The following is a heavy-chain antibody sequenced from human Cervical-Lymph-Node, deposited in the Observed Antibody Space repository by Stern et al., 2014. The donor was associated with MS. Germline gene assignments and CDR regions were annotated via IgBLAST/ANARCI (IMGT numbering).Heavy chain of an antibody. CDR1: GFTFNDYV. D-gene: IGHD3-10*01. CDR2: ISGERDSV. V-gene: IGHV3-9*01. Sequence: VQLVESGGDLVQPGGSLRLSCAASGFTFNDYVLNWVRQAPGKGLEWVSGISGERDSVAYADSVKGRFTISRDNAKNSVYLQMDSLRREDTALYYCARDLGLLVGSQTYYSGLDVWGQGTMVTVSS. J-gene: IGHJ6*02. CDR3: ARDLGLLVGSQTYYSGLDV.